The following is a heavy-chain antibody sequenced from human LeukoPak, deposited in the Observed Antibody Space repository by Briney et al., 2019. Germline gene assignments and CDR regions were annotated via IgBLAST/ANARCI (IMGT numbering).Heavy chain of an antibody. V-gene: IGHV3-33*01. CDR2: IWYDGSNK. J-gene: IGHJ4*02. D-gene: IGHD3-10*01. CDR1: GFTFKNYG. Sequence: PGGSLRLSCATPGFTFKNYGMHWVRQAPGKGLEWVAVIWYDGSNKYYAESVKGRFTISRDDPKKTLYLQMDSLRDEDTAVYYCAGDERSKYLDLWGQGTLVIVSS. CDR3: AGDERSKYLDL.